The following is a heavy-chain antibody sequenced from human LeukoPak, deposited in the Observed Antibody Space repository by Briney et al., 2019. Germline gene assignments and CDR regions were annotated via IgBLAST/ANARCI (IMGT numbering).Heavy chain of an antibody. Sequence: TGGSLRLSCLSSGFTFSSYGMHWVRQAPGKGLEWVAFIWYDGSNKYYADSVKGRFTISRDNSENTLYLQMSSLRAEDTALYYCARDSGYGYNTFPTADYWGQGILVTVSS. J-gene: IGHJ4*02. D-gene: IGHD5-24*01. V-gene: IGHV3-33*01. CDR3: ARDSGYGYNTFPTADY. CDR2: IWYDGSNK. CDR1: GFTFSSYG.